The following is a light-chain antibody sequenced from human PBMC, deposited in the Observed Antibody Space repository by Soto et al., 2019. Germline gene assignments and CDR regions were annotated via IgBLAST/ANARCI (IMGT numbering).Light chain of an antibody. CDR1: QGIGYS. V-gene: IGKV1-27*01. J-gene: IGKJ1*01. Sequence: DIQMTQSPSSLSASVGDRVTITCRASQGIGYSLAWYQQKPGRDPKLLIYATSALKSGVPSRFSGGGSGTDFTLTIDSLPPEDIATYYCQKYDRVPGTFGQGTKVEVK. CDR3: QKYDRVPGT. CDR2: ATS.